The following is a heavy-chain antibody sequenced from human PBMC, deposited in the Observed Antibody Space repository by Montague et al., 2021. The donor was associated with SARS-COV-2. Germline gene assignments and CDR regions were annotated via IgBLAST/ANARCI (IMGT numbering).Heavy chain of an antibody. V-gene: IGHV4-34*01. J-gene: IGHJ5*02. D-gene: IGHD3-10*01. CDR3: ARGQIFSTLRRARGWRGWFDP. Sequence: SETLSLTCAVYGESLKKYNWNWIRQSPGKGVEWIGEINHSGTTNYNPSLKSRVTMTLDTSKNQLSVRLDSVTAADTAVYYCARGQIFSTLRRARGWRGWFDPWGQGTLVTVSS. CDR2: INHSGTT. CDR1: GESLKKYN.